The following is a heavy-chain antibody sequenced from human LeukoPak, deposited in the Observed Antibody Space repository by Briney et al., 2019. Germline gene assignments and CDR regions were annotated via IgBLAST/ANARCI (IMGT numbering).Heavy chain of an antibody. CDR3: ARGDGNDYYYYYMDV. V-gene: IGHV1-8*01. CDR2: MNPNSGNT. CDR1: GYTFTSYD. Sequence: GASVKVSCKASGYTFTSYDINWVRQATGQGLEWMGWMNPNSGNTGCAQKFQGRVTMTRNTSISTAYMELSSLRSEDTAVYYCARGDGNDYYYYYMDVWGKGTTVTVSS. J-gene: IGHJ6*03. D-gene: IGHD1-1*01.